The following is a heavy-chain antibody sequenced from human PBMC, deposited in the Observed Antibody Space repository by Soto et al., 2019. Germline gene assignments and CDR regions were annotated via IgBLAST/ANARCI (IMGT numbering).Heavy chain of an antibody. D-gene: IGHD5-12*01. CDR1: GGSISSGGYY. J-gene: IGHJ5*02. CDR2: IYYSGST. V-gene: IGHV4-31*03. CDR3: ARGRGYSGYDCNWFDP. Sequence: PSETLSLTCTVSGGSISSGGYYWSWIRQHPGKGLEWIGYIYYSGSTYCNPSLKSRVTISVDTSKNQFSLKLSSVTAADTAVYYCARGRGYSGYDCNWFDPWGQGTLVTVSS.